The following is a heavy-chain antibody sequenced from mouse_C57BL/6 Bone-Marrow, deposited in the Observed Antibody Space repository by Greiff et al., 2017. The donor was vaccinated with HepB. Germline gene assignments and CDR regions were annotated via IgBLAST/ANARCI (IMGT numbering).Heavy chain of an antibody. J-gene: IGHJ4*01. V-gene: IGHV1-53*01. CDR3: ARGQYPYYAMDY. D-gene: IGHD2-10*02. Sequence: VQLQQPGTELVKPGASVKLSCKASGYTFTSYWMHWVKQRPGQGLEWIGNINPSNGGTNYNEKFKSNATLTVDKSSSTAYMQLSSLTSEDSAVYYCARGQYPYYAMDYWGQGTSVTVSS. CDR1: GYTFTSYW. CDR2: INPSNGGT.